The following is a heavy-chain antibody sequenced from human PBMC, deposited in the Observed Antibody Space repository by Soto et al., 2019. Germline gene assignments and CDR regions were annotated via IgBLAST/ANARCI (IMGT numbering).Heavy chain of an antibody. CDR1: GGTFSSYA. CDR2: IIPIFGTA. D-gene: IGHD2-2*01. J-gene: IGHJ6*02. CDR3: ARDSDIVVVPAAIRSYGMDV. V-gene: IGHV1-69*01. Sequence: QVQLVQSGAEVKKPGSSVKVSCKASGGTFSSYAISWVRQAPGQGLEWMGGIIPIFGTANYAQKFQGRVTITADESTSTAYMELSSLRSEDTAVYYCARDSDIVVVPAAIRSYGMDVWGQGTTVTVSS.